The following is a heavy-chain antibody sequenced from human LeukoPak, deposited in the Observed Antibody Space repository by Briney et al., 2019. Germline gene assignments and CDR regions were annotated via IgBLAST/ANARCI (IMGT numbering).Heavy chain of an antibody. CDR2: ISSSSSYI. CDR3: ARDSNTAMVHY. D-gene: IGHD5-18*01. CDR1: GFTFSDYY. J-gene: IGHJ4*02. Sequence: GSLRLSCAASGFTFSDYYMSWIRQAPGKGLEWVSSISSSSSYIYYADSVKGRFTISRDNAKNSLYLQMNSLRAEDTAVYYCARDSNTAMVHYWGQGTLVTVSS. V-gene: IGHV3-11*06.